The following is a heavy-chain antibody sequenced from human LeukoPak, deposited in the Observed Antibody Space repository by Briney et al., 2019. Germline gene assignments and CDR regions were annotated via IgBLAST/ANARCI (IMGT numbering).Heavy chain of an antibody. CDR3: ARDHNWAFDY. D-gene: IGHD1-1*01. Sequence: GGSLRLSCAASGFTFSSYRMNWVRQAPGKGLEWVSYINISSSNRYYVDSVKGRFTISRDDAKNSLYLQMNSLSAEDTAVYYCARDHNWAFDYWGQGTLVTVSS. V-gene: IGHV3-48*01. CDR2: INISSSNR. CDR1: GFTFSSYR. J-gene: IGHJ4*02.